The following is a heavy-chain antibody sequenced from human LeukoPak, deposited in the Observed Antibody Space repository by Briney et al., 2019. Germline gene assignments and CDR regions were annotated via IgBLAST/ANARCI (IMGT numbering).Heavy chain of an antibody. J-gene: IGHJ2*01. CDR3: AKDAGYSSAWSDWYFDL. CDR2: ISASGGMR. D-gene: IGHD6-13*01. CDR1: GFTFSTYA. Sequence: GSLRLSCAAFGFTFSTYAVSWVRQAPGKGPEWVTAISASGGMRFYADSVKGRFTISRDNPKNTLYLQMNSLRADDTAIYFCAKDAGYSSAWSDWYFDLWGRGTLVTVSS. V-gene: IGHV3-23*01.